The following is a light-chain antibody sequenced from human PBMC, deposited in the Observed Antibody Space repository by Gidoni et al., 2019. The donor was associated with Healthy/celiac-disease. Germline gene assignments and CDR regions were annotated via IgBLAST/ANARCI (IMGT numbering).Light chain of an antibody. CDR3: QQYNSYS. J-gene: IGKJ3*01. V-gene: IGKV1-5*01. CDR1: QSISSW. CDR2: DAS. Sequence: DIQITQSPSTLSASVGDRVTITFRASQSISSWLAWYQQKPGKAPKLLIYDASSLESGVPSRFSGSGSGTEFTLTISSLQPDDFATYYCQQYNSYSFGPGTKVDIK.